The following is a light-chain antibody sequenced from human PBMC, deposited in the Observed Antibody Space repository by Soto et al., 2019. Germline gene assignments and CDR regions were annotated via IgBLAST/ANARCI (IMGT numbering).Light chain of an antibody. CDR2: EVN. CDR1: SSDVGGYNY. CDR3: SSYAGSRNV. V-gene: IGLV2-8*01. J-gene: IGLJ1*01. Sequence: QSVLAQPPSASGSPGQSFAISCTGTSSDVGGYNYVSWYQQHPGKAPKLMIYEVNKRPSGVPDRFSGSKSGNTASLTVSGLQAEDEADYYCSSYAGSRNVFGTGTKVT.